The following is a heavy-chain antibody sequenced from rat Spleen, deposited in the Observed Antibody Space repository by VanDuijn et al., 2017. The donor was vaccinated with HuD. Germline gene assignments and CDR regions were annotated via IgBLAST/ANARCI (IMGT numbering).Heavy chain of an antibody. CDR1: GFTFSDYY. D-gene: IGHD4-3*01. V-gene: IGHV5-29*01. CDR3: ARHSRTARGGMDA. J-gene: IGHJ4*01. Sequence: EVQLVKSGGGLVQPGRSLKLSCAASGFTFSDYYMAWVRQAPTKGLEWVVTISSDGGRNFCRDSVKGRFTISRDNAENTVYLQMDSLRSEGTATYYCARHSRTARGGMDAWCQGASVTVSS. CDR2: ISSDGGRN.